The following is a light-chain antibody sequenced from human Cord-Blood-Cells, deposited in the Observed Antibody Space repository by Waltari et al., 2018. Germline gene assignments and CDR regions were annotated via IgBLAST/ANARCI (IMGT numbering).Light chain of an antibody. J-gene: IGKJ3*01. CDR2: GAS. CDR1: QRVSSN. CDR3: QQYNNWRFT. V-gene: IGKV3-15*01. Sequence: DIVMTQSPATLSVSPGERATLSCRASQRVSSNLAWYQQKPGQAPRPLIYGASTRATGIPARFSGSGYGTEFTLTISSRQSEDFAVYYCQQYNNWRFTFGPGTKVDIK.